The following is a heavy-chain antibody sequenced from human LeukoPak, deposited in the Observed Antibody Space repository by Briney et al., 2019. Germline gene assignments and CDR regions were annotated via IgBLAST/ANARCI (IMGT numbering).Heavy chain of an antibody. J-gene: IGHJ4*02. CDR1: GGSISSGDYY. D-gene: IGHD4-17*01. Sequence: PSQTLSLTCTVSGGSISSGDYYWSWIRQPPGKGLEWIGEINHSGSTNYNPSLKSRVTISLDTSNNQFSLKLSSVTAADTAVYYCARRPTGIDYWGQGTLVTVSS. CDR3: ARRPTGIDY. CDR2: INHSGST. V-gene: IGHV4-30-4*01.